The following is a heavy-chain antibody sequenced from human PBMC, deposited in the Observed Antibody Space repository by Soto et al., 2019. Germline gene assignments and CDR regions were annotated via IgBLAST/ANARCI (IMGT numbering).Heavy chain of an antibody. CDR3: ARQIYDSDTGPNFQYYFDS. CDR1: GYSFAVYW. V-gene: IGHV5-10-1*01. CDR2: IDPSDSQT. J-gene: IGHJ4*02. D-gene: IGHD3-22*01. Sequence: GESLKISCKGSGYSFAVYWITWVREKPGKGLEWMGRIDPSDSQTYYSPSFRGHVTISVTKSITTVFLQWSSLRASDTAMYYCARQIYDSDTGPNFQYYFDSWGQGTPVTVSS.